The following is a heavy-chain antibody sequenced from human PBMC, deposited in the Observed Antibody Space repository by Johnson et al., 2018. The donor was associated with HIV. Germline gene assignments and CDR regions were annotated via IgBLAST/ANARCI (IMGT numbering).Heavy chain of an antibody. CDR1: GFSVSNNY. CDR3: ERSGTYMSSWSGGNDVFDI. Sequence: VQLVESGGGLIQPGGSLRLSCVISGFSVSNNYMSWVRQAPGKGLEWVSVIYSGGSTSYAESVKDRFTISRDNSKNTVNLQMNSLRADDTAVYYCERSGTYMSSWSGGNDVFDIGGQGTMVTVSS. V-gene: IGHV3-53*01. CDR2: IYSGGST. J-gene: IGHJ3*02. D-gene: IGHD6-13*01.